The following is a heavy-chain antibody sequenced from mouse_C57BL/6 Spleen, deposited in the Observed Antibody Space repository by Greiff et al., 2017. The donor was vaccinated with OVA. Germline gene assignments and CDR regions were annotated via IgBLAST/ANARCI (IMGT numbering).Heavy chain of an antibody. V-gene: IGHV8-12*01. CDR2: IYWDDDK. CDR3: ARRERGVIYYDYDGWYFDV. J-gene: IGHJ1*03. D-gene: IGHD2-4*01. CDR1: GFSLSTSGMG. Sequence: QVTLKESGPGILQSSQTLSLTCSFSGFSLSTSGMGVSWIRQPSGKGLEWLAHIYWDDDKRYNPSLKSRLTISKDTSRNQVFLKITSVDTADTATYYCARRERGVIYYDYDGWYFDVWGTGTTVTVSS.